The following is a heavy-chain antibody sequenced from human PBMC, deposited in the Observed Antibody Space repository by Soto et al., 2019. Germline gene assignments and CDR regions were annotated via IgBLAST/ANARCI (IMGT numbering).Heavy chain of an antibody. CDR3: ASLYGSGTKGYYYGMDV. D-gene: IGHD3-10*01. CDR2: IYYSGST. J-gene: IGHJ6*02. Sequence: PSETLSLTCTVSGGSISSISYYWGWIRQPPGKGLEWIGSIYYSGSTYYNPSLKSRVTISVDTSKNQFSLKLSSVTAADTAVYYCASLYGSGTKGYYYGMDVWGQGTTVTVSS. CDR1: GGSISSISYY. V-gene: IGHV4-39*01.